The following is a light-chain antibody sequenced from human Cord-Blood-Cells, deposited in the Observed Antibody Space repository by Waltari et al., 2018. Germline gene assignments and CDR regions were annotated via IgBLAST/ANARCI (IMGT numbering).Light chain of an antibody. Sequence: ECVLTHCAATLSFSLLETATLYCRASQSVSSYLAWYQQKPGQATRLLSYDASNGATGIPARFSGSGSGTDFTLTISSLEPDDFEVYYCQRRSNWPRTFGQGTKLEIK. CDR2: DAS. V-gene: IGKV3-11*01. J-gene: IGKJ2*01. CDR3: QRRSNWPRT. CDR1: QSVSSY.